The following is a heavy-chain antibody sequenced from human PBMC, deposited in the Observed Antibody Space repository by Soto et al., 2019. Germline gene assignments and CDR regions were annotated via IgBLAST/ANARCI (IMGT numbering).Heavy chain of an antibody. J-gene: IGHJ6*02. CDR2: INPNSGGT. CDR3: ARDGSSSHKYYYYYYGMDV. D-gene: IGHD6-6*01. Sequence: VASVKVSCKASGYTFTGYYMQWVRQAPGQGLEWMGWINPNSGGTNYAQKFQGWVTMTRDTSISTAYMELSRLRSDDTAVYYCARDGSSSHKYYYYYYGMDVWGQGTTVTVSS. V-gene: IGHV1-2*04. CDR1: GYTFTGYY.